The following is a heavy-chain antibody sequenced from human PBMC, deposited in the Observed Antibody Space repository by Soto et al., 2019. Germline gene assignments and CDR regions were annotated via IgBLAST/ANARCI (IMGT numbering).Heavy chain of an antibody. J-gene: IGHJ4*01. Sequence: SETLSLTCTVSGGSIRNVYWSWNRQAPGKGLEWIGFIFHSGNAKYNPSLKSRVTISVDTSKNQFSLSLDSVTAADTAVYFCARAHAPTLPFDYWGQGTLVTVSS. V-gene: IGHV4-59*01. D-gene: IGHD2-15*01. CDR2: IFHSGNA. CDR1: GGSIRNVY. CDR3: ARAHAPTLPFDY.